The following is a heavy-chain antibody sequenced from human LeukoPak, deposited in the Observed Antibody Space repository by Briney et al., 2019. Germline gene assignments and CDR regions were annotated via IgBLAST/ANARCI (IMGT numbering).Heavy chain of an antibody. CDR1: GFTFSSYS. Sequence: GWSLRLSCAASGFTFSSYSMNWVRQAPGKGLECVSSISSSSGSIYYADSVKGRFTISRDDAKNSLYLQMNSLRAEDTAVYYCARTATDTGEFDYWGQGTLVTVSS. CDR3: ARTATDTGEFDY. D-gene: IGHD6-13*01. CDR2: ISSSSGSI. J-gene: IGHJ4*02. V-gene: IGHV3-21*01.